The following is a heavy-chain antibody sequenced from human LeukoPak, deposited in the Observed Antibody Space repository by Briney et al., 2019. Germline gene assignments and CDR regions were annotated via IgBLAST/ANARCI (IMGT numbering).Heavy chain of an antibody. CDR1: GGSISSYY. CDR2: IYTSGST. D-gene: IGHD3-22*01. V-gene: IGHV4-4*07. Sequence: SETLSLTCTVSGGSISSYYWSWIRQPAGKGLEWIGRIYTSGSTNYNPSLKSRVTMSVDTSKNQFSLKLSSVTAADTAVYYCAATYYYDSSGYYARRVDFDYWGQGTLVTVSS. CDR3: AATYYYDSSGYYARRVDFDY. J-gene: IGHJ4*02.